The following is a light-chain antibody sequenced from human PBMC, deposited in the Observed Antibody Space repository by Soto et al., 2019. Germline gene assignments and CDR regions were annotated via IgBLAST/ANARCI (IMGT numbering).Light chain of an antibody. CDR2: TNN. J-gene: IGLJ2*01. Sequence: QSVLTQPPSASGTPGQRVTISCSGSSSNIASNTVNWYQQLPGTAPKLLIYTNNQRPSGVPDRFSGSKSGTSASLAISGLQSEDEADYYCAAWDDSLTGVIFGGGTKFTVL. CDR3: AAWDDSLTGVI. V-gene: IGLV1-44*01. CDR1: SSNIASNT.